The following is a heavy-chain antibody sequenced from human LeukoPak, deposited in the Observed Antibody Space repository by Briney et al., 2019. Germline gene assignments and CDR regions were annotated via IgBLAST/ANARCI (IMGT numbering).Heavy chain of an antibody. CDR1: GFTFSSYA. V-gene: IGHV3-30-3*01. CDR2: ISYDGSNK. J-gene: IGHJ4*02. Sequence: EPGRSLRLSCAASGFTFSSYAMHWVRQAPGKGLEWVAVISYDGSNKYYADSVKGRFTISRDNSKNTPYLQMNSLRAEDTAVYYCARAAYTYYYGSGSYLDYWGQGTLVTVSS. D-gene: IGHD3-10*01. CDR3: ARAAYTYYYGSGSYLDY.